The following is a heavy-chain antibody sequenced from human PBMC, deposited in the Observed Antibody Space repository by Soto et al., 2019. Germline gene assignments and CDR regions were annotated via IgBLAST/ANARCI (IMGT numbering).Heavy chain of an antibody. V-gene: IGHV4-39*01. J-gene: IGHJ4*02. CDR2: IYYSRTT. CDR3: ASLLTAAAHTDY. CDR1: GGSISSNNYH. Sequence: QLQLQESGPGLVKPSETLSLSCTVSGGSISSNNYHWGWIRQPPGKGLDWIGTIYYSRTTYYKPSLKTRVPTSIGTSKNPFSLQLLSVTAADTAVYYCASLLTAAAHTDYWGQGTLVTVSS. D-gene: IGHD6-13*01.